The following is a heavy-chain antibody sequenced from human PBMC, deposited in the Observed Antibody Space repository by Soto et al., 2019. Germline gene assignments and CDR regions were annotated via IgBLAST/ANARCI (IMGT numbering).Heavy chain of an antibody. D-gene: IGHD6-6*01. J-gene: IGHJ4*02. V-gene: IGHV3-30*18. CDR1: GFTFSSYG. CDR3: AKDTGFYPQRSLAARSRGSRGYYFDY. CDR2: ISYDGSNK. Sequence: AGGSLRLSCAASGFTFSSYGMHWVRQAPGKGLEWVAVISYDGSNKYYADSVKGRFTISRDNSKNTLYLQMNSLRAEDTAVYYCAKDTGFYPQRSLAARSRGSRGYYFDYWGQGTLVTVSS.